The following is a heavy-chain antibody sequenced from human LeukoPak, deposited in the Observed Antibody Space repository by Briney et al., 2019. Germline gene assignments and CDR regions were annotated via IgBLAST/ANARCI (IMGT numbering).Heavy chain of an antibody. J-gene: IGHJ3*02. CDR3: ARHIVLMVYAIDAFDI. D-gene: IGHD2-8*01. CDR2: ISAYNGNT. Sequence: ASAKVSCKASGYTFTSYGISWVRQAPGQGLEWMGWISAYNGNTNYAQKLQGRVTMTTDTSTSTAYMELGSLRSDDTAVYYCARHIVLMVYAIDAFDIWGQGTMVTVSS. V-gene: IGHV1-18*01. CDR1: GYTFTSYG.